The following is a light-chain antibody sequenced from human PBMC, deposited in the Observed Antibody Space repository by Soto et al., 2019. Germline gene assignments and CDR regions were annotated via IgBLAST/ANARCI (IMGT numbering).Light chain of an antibody. CDR1: QSISSW. CDR3: QEYHSYWT. CDR2: QAS. V-gene: IGKV1-5*03. J-gene: IGKJ1*01. Sequence: DIQMTQSPSTLSASVGDRVTITCRASQSISSWLAWYQQKPEKAPKLLIYQASSLERGVPSRFSGSGYGTEFTLTISSLQPDDFATYYCQEYHSYWTFGQGTKVEIK.